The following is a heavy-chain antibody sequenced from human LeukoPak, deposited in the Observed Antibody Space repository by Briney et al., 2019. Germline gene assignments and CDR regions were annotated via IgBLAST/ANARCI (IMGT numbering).Heavy chain of an antibody. CDR1: VYTFTSYA. J-gene: IGHJ4*02. CDR2: INAGNGNT. V-gene: IGHV1-3*01. CDR3: AMDPYSSSWYFLFDY. Sequence: ASVKVSCKASVYTFTSYAMHWVRQAPGQRLEWMGWINAGNGNTKYSQKFQGRVTITRDTSASTAYMELSSLRSEDTAVYYCAMDPYSSSWYFLFDYWGQGTLVTVSS. D-gene: IGHD6-13*01.